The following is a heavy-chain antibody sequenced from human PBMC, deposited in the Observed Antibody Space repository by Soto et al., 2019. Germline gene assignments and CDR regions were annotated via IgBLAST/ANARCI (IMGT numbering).Heavy chain of an antibody. V-gene: IGHV3-30*18. Sequence: QTGGSLRLSCAASGFTFSNYGMHWVRQAPGKGLEWVAVISYDGSNKYYADSVKGRFTISRDNSKNTLYLQMNSLRAEDTAVYYCAKDWAAARPWSPYYYYGMDVWGQGTTVTVSS. D-gene: IGHD6-13*01. CDR2: ISYDGSNK. J-gene: IGHJ6*02. CDR3: AKDWAAARPWSPYYYYGMDV. CDR1: GFTFSNYG.